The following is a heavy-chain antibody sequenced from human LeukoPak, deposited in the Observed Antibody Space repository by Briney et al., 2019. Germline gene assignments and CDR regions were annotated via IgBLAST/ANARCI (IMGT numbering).Heavy chain of an antibody. V-gene: IGHV4-59*12. Sequence: SETLSLTCTVSGVSISSYYWSWIRQPPGKGLEWIGDIYYRGSTNYNPSLKSRVTISVDTSKNQFSLKLSSVTAADTAVYYCARSPYGSGSYYPSYYYYYMDVWGKGTTVAVSS. D-gene: IGHD3-10*01. CDR3: ARSPYGSGSYYPSYYYYYMDV. J-gene: IGHJ6*03. CDR2: IYYRGST. CDR1: GVSISSYY.